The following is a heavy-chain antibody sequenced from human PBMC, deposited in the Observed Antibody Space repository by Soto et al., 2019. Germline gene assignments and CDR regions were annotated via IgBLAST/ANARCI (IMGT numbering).Heavy chain of an antibody. V-gene: IGHV2-26*04. D-gene: IGHD6-13*01. CDR1: GFSLSNAGLG. J-gene: IGHJ5*02. CDR2: IFSNDEK. Sequence: QVTVKESGPVLVKPTETLTLTCTVSGFSLSNAGLGVSWIRQPPGKALEWLAHIFSNDEKSYSTSLKSRLTISKHTSKRQVVLTMTNIDPVDTATYYCASTYSTSWYWFDPWGQGTLVTVSS. CDR3: ASTYSTSWYWFDP.